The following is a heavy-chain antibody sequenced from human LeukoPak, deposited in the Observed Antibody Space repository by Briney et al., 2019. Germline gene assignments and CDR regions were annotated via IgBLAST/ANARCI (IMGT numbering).Heavy chain of an antibody. D-gene: IGHD3-9*01. Sequence: PGGSLRLSCTTSGITFGDYAMNWVRQAPGKGLEWVSFIRSRAYGGTTEYAASVKGRFTISRDDSKSIAYLQMNSLKTEDTAVYYCTRDNDILTGYPTNDYWGQGTLVTVSS. CDR3: TRDNDILTGYPTNDY. V-gene: IGHV3-49*04. CDR2: IRSRAYGGTT. CDR1: GITFGDYA. J-gene: IGHJ4*02.